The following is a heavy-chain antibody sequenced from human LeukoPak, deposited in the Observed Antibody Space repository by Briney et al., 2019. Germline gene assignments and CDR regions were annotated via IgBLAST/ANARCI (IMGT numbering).Heavy chain of an antibody. CDR3: AKAQLVSRGGAFDV. J-gene: IGHJ3*01. Sequence: SGGSLRLSCAASGFTFSSYAMSWVRQAPGKGLEWVSAISGSGGSTYYADSVKGRLTISRDNSKNTLYLQMNSLRAEDTAVYYCAKAQLVSRGGAFDVWGQGTMVTVSS. CDR1: GFTFSSYA. V-gene: IGHV3-23*01. CDR2: ISGSGGST. D-gene: IGHD6-6*01.